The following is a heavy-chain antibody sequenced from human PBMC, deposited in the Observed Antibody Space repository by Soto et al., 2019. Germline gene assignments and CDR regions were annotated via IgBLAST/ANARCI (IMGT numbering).Heavy chain of an antibody. CDR1: SGSIFSYH. J-gene: IGHJ4*02. Sequence: QAQLQESGPGLVKPSETLSLTCTVSSGSIFSYHWSWIRQPPGKGLEYVGYISYSGTTNYNPSLKSRVTISVDMSKNHFSLELSSVTAADTAVYYCARYVVMGLDFWSGNFDFWGQGALVTVSS. V-gene: IGHV4-59*01. CDR3: ARYVVMGLDFWSGNFDF. CDR2: ISYSGTT. D-gene: IGHD3-3*01.